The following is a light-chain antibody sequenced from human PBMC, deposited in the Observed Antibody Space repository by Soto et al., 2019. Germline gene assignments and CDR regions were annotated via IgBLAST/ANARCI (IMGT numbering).Light chain of an antibody. CDR2: DVS. J-gene: IGLJ1*01. CDR1: SSDIGGYNY. Sequence: HSVLTQPASVSGSPGQSTTISCTGTSSDIGGYNYVSWYQQLPGEAPKLIIYDVSDRPSGVSTRFSGSKSGNTASLTISGLQAEDEGDYYCSSFTSRHNYVFGTGTKVTVL. CDR3: SSFTSRHNYV. V-gene: IGLV2-14*01.